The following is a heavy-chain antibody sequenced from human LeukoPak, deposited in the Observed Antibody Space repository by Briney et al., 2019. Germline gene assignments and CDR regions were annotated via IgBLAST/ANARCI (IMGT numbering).Heavy chain of an antibody. CDR3: AREQNSSWYLFWARAFDI. V-gene: IGHV4-61*02. D-gene: IGHD6-13*01. Sequence: SETLSLPCTVSGGSISSGSYYWSWIRQPAGKGLEWIGRIYTSGSTNYNPSLKSRATISVDTSKNQFSLKLSSVTAADTAVYYCAREQNSSWYLFWARAFDIWGQGTMVTVSS. CDR1: GGSISSGSYY. CDR2: IYTSGST. J-gene: IGHJ3*02.